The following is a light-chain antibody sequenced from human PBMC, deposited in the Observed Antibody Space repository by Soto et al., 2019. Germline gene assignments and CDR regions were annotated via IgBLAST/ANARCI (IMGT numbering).Light chain of an antibody. CDR1: QSISSW. CDR3: QQYNSYLYT. Sequence: DIQMTQSPSTLSASVGDRVTITCRASQSISSWLAWYQQKPGKAPKLLIYDASSLESGVPSRFSGSGSVTEFTLTISSLQPDDFATYYCQQYNSYLYTCGQGTKLEI. CDR2: DAS. J-gene: IGKJ2*01. V-gene: IGKV1-5*01.